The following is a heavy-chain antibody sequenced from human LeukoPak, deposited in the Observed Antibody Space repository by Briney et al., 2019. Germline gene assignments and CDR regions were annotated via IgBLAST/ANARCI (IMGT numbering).Heavy chain of an antibody. CDR2: IYYSGST. J-gene: IGHJ4*02. Sequence: SETLSLICSVSGGSISSYYWSWIRQPPGKGLEWIGYIYYSGSTNYNPSLKSRVTISVDTSKNQFSLKLSSVTAADTAVYYCARASSAYPRYWGQGTLVTVSS. V-gene: IGHV4-59*01. CDR1: GGSISSYY. D-gene: IGHD3-16*01. CDR3: ARASSAYPRY.